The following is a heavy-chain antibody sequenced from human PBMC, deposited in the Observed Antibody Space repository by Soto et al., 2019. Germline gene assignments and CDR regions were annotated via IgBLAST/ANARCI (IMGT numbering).Heavy chain of an antibody. CDR2: IKSKTDGGTT. CDR1: GFTFSNAG. Sequence: GGSLRLSCAASGFTFSNAGINWVRLAPGKGLEWVGRIKSKTDGGTTDYAEPVKGRFAISRDDSNNMVYLHMNSLKIEDTAVYYCTTDSYSTIIIVRFDYWGHGTLVTVSS. J-gene: IGHJ4*01. CDR3: TTDSYSTIIIVRFDY. V-gene: IGHV3-15*07. D-gene: IGHD3-22*01.